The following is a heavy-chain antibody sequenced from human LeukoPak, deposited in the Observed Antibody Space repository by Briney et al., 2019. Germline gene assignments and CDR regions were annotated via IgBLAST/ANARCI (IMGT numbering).Heavy chain of an antibody. V-gene: IGHV4-34*01. CDR1: GGSFSGYY. Sequence: PSETLSLTCAVHGGSFSGYYWSWIRQPPGKGLEWIGEINHSESTNYNSSLKSRVTISVDTSKNQFSLKLSSVTAADTAVYYCARGMMVGLKGVFDIWGQGTMVTVSS. J-gene: IGHJ3*02. D-gene: IGHD3-22*01. CDR2: INHSEST. CDR3: ARGMMVGLKGVFDI.